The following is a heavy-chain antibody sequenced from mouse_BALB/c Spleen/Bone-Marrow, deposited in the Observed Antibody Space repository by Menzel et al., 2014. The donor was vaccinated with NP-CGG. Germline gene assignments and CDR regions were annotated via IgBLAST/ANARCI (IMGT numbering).Heavy chain of an antibody. CDR3: ARPTTVVATGASFDF. Sequence: GGAGGGLAEAGGSLKLSCAASGFTFSSYTMSWVRQTPEKRLEWVATISSGGSYTYYPDSVKGRFTISRDNAKNTLYLQMSSLKSEDTAMYYCARPTTVVATGASFDFWGQGPTLTVSS. CDR2: ISSGGSYT. J-gene: IGHJ2*01. V-gene: IGHV5-6-4*01. CDR1: GFTFSSYT. D-gene: IGHD1-1*01.